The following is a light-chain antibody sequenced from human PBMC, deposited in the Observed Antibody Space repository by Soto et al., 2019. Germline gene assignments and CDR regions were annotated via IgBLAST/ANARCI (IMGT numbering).Light chain of an antibody. CDR1: QSVDNN. Sequence: EIGMTQSPVTLSASAXXXXXXSXXXSQSVDNNVAWYQQKPGQAPRLLIVGSFARATGIPARFSGSGSGSEFTLTISCLQSEDFAVYCCQQYNDRPPITLDQGTLLEIK. V-gene: IGKV3-15*01. J-gene: IGKJ5*01. CDR3: QQYNDRPPIT. CDR2: GSF.